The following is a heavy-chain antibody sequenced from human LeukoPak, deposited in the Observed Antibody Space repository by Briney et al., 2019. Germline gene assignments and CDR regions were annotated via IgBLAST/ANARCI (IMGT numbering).Heavy chain of an antibody. D-gene: IGHD3-9*01. CDR2: ISYDGSNK. V-gene: IGHV3-30*03. J-gene: IGHJ4*02. CDR3: AAVTGLRYFDWFVRDPRADDY. CDR1: GFTFSSYG. Sequence: GRSLRLSCAASGFTFSSYGMHWVRQAPGKGLEWVAVISYDGSNKYYADSVKGRFTISRDNSKNTLYLQMNSLRAEDTAVYYCAAVTGLRYFDWFVRDPRADDYWGQGTLVTVSS.